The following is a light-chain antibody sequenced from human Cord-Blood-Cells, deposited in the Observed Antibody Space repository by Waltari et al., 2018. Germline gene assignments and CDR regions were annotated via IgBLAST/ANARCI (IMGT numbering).Light chain of an antibody. V-gene: IGLV1-51*01. J-gene: IGLJ1*01. Sequence: QSVLTQPPSVSAAPGQKVTISCSGSSSNIGNNYVSWYQQLPGTAPKLLIYDNKQRPSGSPDRFSGSKSGASATLGITGLQTGDEADYYCGTWDSSLSAYVFGTGTKVTVL. CDR3: GTWDSSLSAYV. CDR2: DNK. CDR1: SSNIGNNY.